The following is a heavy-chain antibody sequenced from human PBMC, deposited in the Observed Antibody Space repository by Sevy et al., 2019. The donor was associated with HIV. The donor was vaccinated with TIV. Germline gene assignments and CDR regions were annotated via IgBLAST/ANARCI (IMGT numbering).Heavy chain of an antibody. CDR1: GFSYSSYG. D-gene: IGHD2-21*01. CDR2: IQYDGSNK. Sequence: GGSLRLSCAASGFSYSSYGMHWVRQAPGKGLEWVASIQYDGSNKDYADSVKGRFTISRDNSKNTLDLQMNRLRVDDTAVYYCVKEGGGEGGDHWGQGTLVTVSS. CDR3: VKEGGGEGGDH. V-gene: IGHV3-30*02. J-gene: IGHJ4*02.